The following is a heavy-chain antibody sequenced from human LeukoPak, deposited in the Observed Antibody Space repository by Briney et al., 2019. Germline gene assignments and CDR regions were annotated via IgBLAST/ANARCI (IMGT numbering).Heavy chain of an antibody. CDR3: ARGNILTGYCFDF. CDR1: GGSITGYY. J-gene: IGHJ4*02. V-gene: IGHV4-34*01. Sequence: SETLCLSCAVSGGSITGYYWSWIRQTPGRGLEWVGEIHYTGATIYNPSLKSRATISTDTSKNQFSLRLSSVTAADTAVYYCARGNILTGYCFDFWGQGALVTVSS. D-gene: IGHD3-9*01. CDR2: IHYTGAT.